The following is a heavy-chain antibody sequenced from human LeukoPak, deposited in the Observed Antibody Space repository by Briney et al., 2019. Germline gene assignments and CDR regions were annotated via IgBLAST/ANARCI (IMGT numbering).Heavy chain of an antibody. Sequence: SETLSLTCTVSGGSISSSNYYWGWIRQPPGKGLEWIGSIYYSGSTYYNPSLKSRVAISVDTSKNQFSLKLSSVTAADTAVYYCAGERYCSSTSCPPVNDYWGQGTLVTVSS. V-gene: IGHV4-39*07. J-gene: IGHJ4*02. CDR3: AGERYCSSTSCPPVNDY. CDR2: IYYSGST. CDR1: GGSISSSNYY. D-gene: IGHD2-2*01.